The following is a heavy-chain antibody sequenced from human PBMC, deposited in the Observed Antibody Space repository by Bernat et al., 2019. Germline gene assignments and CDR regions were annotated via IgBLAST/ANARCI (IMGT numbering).Heavy chain of an antibody. J-gene: IGHJ2*01. D-gene: IGHD2-2*02. Sequence: QLQLQESGPGLVKPSETLSLTCTVSGGSISSSSYYWGWIRQPPGKGLEWIGSIYYSGNTYYNPSLKSRVTISVDTSKNQFSLKLSSVTAADTAVYYCASSIVVVPAAIKVDGYFDLWGRGTLVTVSS. CDR1: GGSISSSSYY. V-gene: IGHV4-39*01. CDR3: ASSIVVVPAAIKVDGYFDL. CDR2: IYYSGNT.